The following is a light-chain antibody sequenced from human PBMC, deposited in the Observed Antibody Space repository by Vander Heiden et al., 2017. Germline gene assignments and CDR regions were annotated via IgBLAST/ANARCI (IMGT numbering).Light chain of an antibody. CDR2: RDF. CDR1: SYNVGSNS. Sequence: QSVLTHPPSASGTPGQRVPSSCPRSSYNVGSNSVYWYQHLPGTAPKLLIYRDFQRPSGVPARFSASKSGTSASLAISGLRSEDEAHYYCAAWDDSLSVVFGGGTKLTVL. J-gene: IGLJ2*01. V-gene: IGLV1-47*01. CDR3: AAWDDSLSVV.